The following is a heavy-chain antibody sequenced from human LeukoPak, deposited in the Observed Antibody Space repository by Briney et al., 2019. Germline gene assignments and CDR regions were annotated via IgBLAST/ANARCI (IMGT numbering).Heavy chain of an antibody. V-gene: IGHV3-23*01. D-gene: IGHD3-3*01. Sequence: GASLRLSCAASGFTFNNYAMSWVRQAPGKGLEWVSAISYSGDTTHYADTVTGRFTIFRDNSKNTLFVQVNSLRAEDTAIYYCAKRSGGTFGFFDSWGRGTLVTVSS. CDR1: GFTFNNYA. CDR2: ISYSGDTT. CDR3: AKRSGGTFGFFDS. J-gene: IGHJ4*02.